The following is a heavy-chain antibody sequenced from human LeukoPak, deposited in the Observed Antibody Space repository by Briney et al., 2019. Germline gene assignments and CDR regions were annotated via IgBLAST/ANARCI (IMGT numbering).Heavy chain of an antibody. J-gene: IGHJ5*02. CDR3: ARRVSGWGNWFDP. CDR1: GFTFSSYE. Sequence: GGSLRLSCAASGFTFSSYEMNWVRQAPGMGLEWVSYISSSGRTTYYADSVKGRFTISRDNAKNSLYLQMNSLRAEDTAVYYCARRVSGWGNWFDPWGQGTLVTVSS. D-gene: IGHD6-19*01. V-gene: IGHV3-48*03. CDR2: ISSSGRTT.